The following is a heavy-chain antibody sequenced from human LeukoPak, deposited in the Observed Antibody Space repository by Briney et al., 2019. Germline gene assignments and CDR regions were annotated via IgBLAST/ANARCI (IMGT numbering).Heavy chain of an antibody. CDR3: ARHRRNTMIGTASSRGFDY. Sequence: GESLKISCKASGYSFTSYWIGWVRQMPGEGLEWMGIIYPADSDTTYGPSFQGQVTISADKSISTAYLQWSSLKASDTAMYYCARHRRNTMIGTASSRGFDYWGQGTLVTVSS. CDR2: IYPADSDT. V-gene: IGHV5-51*01. CDR1: GYSFTSYW. D-gene: IGHD3-22*01. J-gene: IGHJ4*02.